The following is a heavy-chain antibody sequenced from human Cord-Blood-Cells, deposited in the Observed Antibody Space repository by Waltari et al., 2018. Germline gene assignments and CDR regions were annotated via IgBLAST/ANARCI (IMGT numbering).Heavy chain of an antibody. Sequence: QVQLVQSGAEVKKPGASVKVSCKASGYTFTGYYMHWVRQAPGQGLEWMGGINPNSGGTNYAQKFQGWVTMTRDTSISTAYMEVSRLRSDETAVYYCAGALGGILTGNDAFDIWGQGTMVTVSS. CDR2: INPNSGGT. D-gene: IGHD3-9*01. CDR1: GYTFTGYY. CDR3: AGALGGILTGNDAFDI. J-gene: IGHJ3*02. V-gene: IGHV1-2*04.